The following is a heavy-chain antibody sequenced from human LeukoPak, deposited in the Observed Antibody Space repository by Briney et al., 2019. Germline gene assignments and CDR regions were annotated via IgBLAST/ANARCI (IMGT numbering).Heavy chain of an antibody. CDR1: GGSISSGNYY. J-gene: IGHJ4*02. D-gene: IGHD2-2*01. V-gene: IGHV4-39*02. Sequence: PSETLSLTCTVSGGSISSGNYYWGWIRQPPGKGLDWIASIHYSGTTYYNPFLKSRVTISVDTSKNHFSLKLSSVTAADTAVYYCARGPTYQPIDSWGQGTLVTVSS. CDR2: IHYSGTT. CDR3: ARGPTYQPIDS.